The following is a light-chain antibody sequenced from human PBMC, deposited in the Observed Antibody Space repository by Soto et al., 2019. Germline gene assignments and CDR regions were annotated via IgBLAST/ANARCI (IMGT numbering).Light chain of an antibody. Sequence: QSVLTQPSSMSGDPGQTVTISCTGSGSNIGAGYNVHWYQQLPGTAPKLLIHGNTNRPSGVPDRFSGSKSGTSASLAITGLQVEDEGNYYCQSYDNRLRAVFGTGTKVTVL. J-gene: IGLJ1*01. CDR3: QSYDNRLRAV. V-gene: IGLV1-40*01. CDR1: GSNIGAGYN. CDR2: GNT.